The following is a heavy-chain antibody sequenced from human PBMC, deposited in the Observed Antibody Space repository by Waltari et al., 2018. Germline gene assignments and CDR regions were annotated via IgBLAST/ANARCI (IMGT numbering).Heavy chain of an antibody. Sequence: QVQLQESGPRLVKPSGTLSLTCVVSGGSISSSNWWSWVRQTPGKGLEWIGEIDHSGSTHSTPSPKSRVTMSVDRSKNQFSLNLSSVTAADTAVYYCARDMWGTSGWYGSDYWGQGSLVTVSA. D-gene: IGHD6-13*01. J-gene: IGHJ4*02. CDR1: GGSISSSNW. V-gene: IGHV4-4*02. CDR3: ARDMWGTSGWYGSDY. CDR2: IDHSGST.